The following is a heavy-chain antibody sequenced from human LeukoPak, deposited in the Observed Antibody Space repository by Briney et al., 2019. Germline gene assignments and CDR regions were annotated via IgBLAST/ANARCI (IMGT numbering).Heavy chain of an antibody. J-gene: IGHJ4*02. CDR1: GGTFSSYA. V-gene: IGHV1-69*05. CDR2: IIPIFGTA. D-gene: IGHD3-10*01. CDR3: ARDRDYGSGSYYFDY. Sequence: SVKISCKASGGTFSSYAISWVRQAPGQGLEWMGRIIPIFGTANYAQKFQGRVTITTDESTSTAYMELSSLRSEDTAVYYCARDRDYGSGSYYFDYWGQGTLVTVSS.